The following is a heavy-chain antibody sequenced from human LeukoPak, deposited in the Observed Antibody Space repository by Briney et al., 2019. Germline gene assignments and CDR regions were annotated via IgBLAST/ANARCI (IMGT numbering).Heavy chain of an antibody. CDR1: GFTFSSYW. Sequence: GGSLRLSCAASGFTFSSYWMHWVRQAPGKGLVWVSRINSDGSNTNYADSVKGRFTISRDNAKNTLYLKMNSLRAEDTAVYYCARGTGYAVFDIWGQGTMVTVSS. V-gene: IGHV3-74*01. CDR2: INSDGSNT. CDR3: ARGTGYAVFDI. D-gene: IGHD5-12*01. J-gene: IGHJ3*02.